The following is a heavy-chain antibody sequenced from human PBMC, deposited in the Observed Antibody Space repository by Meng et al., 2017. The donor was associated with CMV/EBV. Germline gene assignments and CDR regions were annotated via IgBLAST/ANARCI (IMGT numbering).Heavy chain of an antibody. J-gene: IGHJ5*02. CDR2: ISYDGSNQ. V-gene: IGHV3-30*04. CDR1: SA. D-gene: IGHD2-2*02. Sequence: SAIHWLRQAPGKGLEGVAVISYDGSNQYYADSVKGRFTISRDNSKNTLYLQMNSLRAEDTAVYCCAREGVRGDIVVVPAAISWFDPWGQGTLVTVSS. CDR3: AREGVRGDIVVVPAAISWFDP.